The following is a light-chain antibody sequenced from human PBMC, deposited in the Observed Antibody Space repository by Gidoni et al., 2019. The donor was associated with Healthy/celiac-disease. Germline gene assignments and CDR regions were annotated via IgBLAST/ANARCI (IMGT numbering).Light chain of an antibody. Sequence: DIQMTQSPSSLSASVGDRVTITCRASQGFSNYLAWYQQKPGKVPKLLIYAASTLQSGVPSRCSGSGAGTDFTPTISSLQPEDVATDYCQKYNSAPPYTFGPGTKVDIK. CDR3: QKYNSAPPYT. J-gene: IGKJ3*01. CDR2: AAS. CDR1: QGFSNY. V-gene: IGKV1-27*01.